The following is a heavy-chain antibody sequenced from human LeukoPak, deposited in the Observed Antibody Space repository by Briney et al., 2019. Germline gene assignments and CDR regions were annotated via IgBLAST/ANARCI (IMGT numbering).Heavy chain of an antibody. J-gene: IGHJ4*02. CDR3: ARDFATYYYDTSGSY. CDR2: ISRSGSTK. Sequence: GGSLRLSCEASGFTFSSYEMNWVRQAPGKGLEWVSYISRSGSTKYYADSVKGRFTISRDNAKNSLYLQMNSLRAEDTAVYYCARDFATYYYDTSGSYWGQGTLVTVSS. CDR1: GFTFSSYE. V-gene: IGHV3-48*03. D-gene: IGHD3-22*01.